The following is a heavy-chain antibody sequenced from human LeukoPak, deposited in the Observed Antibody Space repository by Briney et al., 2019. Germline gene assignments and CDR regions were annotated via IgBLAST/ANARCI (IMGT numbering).Heavy chain of an antibody. CDR2: TSYSGNT. CDR3: ASMGSYYGPNSFDYYYYYMDV. D-gene: IGHD1-26*01. Sequence: PSETLSLTCSVSGGSISSFYCSWIRQPPGKGLEWIGYTSYSGNTKYNPSLKSRVTISVDTSKNQFSLKLSSVTAADTAVYYCASMGSYYGPNSFDYYYYYMDVWGKGTTVTVSS. V-gene: IGHV4-59*01. CDR1: GGSISSFY. J-gene: IGHJ6*03.